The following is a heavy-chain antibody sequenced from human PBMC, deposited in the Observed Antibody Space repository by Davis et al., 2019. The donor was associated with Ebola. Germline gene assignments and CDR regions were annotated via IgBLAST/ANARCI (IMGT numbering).Heavy chain of an antibody. J-gene: IGHJ5*02. CDR3: AKVGGSDWFDP. Sequence: GESLKISCAASGFTVSSNYMSWVRQAPGKGLEWVSVIYSGGSTYYADSVKGRFTISRDNSKNTLYLQMNSLRAEDTAVYYCAKVGGSDWFDPWGQGTLVTVSS. V-gene: IGHV3-53*05. CDR1: GFTVSSNY. CDR2: IYSGGST.